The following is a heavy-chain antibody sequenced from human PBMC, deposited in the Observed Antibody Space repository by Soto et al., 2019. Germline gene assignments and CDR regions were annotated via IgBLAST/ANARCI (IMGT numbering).Heavy chain of an antibody. V-gene: IGHV3-48*01. CDR3: ARVRDRDAFDI. CDR1: GFTFSSYS. Sequence: EVQLVESGGGLVQPGGSLRLSCAASGFTFSSYSMNWVRQAPGKGLEWVSYISSSSSTIYYADSVEGRFTISRDNAKNSLYLQMNSLRAEDTAVYYCARVRDRDAFDIWGQGTMVTVSS. CDR2: ISSSSSTI. J-gene: IGHJ3*02. D-gene: IGHD2-15*01.